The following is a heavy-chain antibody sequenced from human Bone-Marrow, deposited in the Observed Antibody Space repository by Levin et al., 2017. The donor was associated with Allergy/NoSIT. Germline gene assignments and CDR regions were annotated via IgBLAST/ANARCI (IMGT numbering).Heavy chain of an antibody. CDR1: GGTFSSYT. CDR2: IIPILGIA. CDR3: ARDRGWIQLWLGY. D-gene: IGHD5-18*01. V-gene: IGHV1-69*04. J-gene: IGHJ4*02. Sequence: GGSLRLSCKASGGTFSSYTISWVRQAPGQGLEWMGRIIPILGIANYAQKFQGRVTITADKSTSTAYMELSSLRSEDTAVYYCARDRGWIQLWLGYWGQGTLVTVSS.